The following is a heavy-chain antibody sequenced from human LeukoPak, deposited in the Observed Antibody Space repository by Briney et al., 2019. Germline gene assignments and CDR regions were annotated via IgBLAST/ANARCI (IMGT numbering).Heavy chain of an antibody. J-gene: IGHJ3*02. Sequence: EGSLRLSCVASGFSVSNNYMSWVRQAPGKGLEWVSVVYSGGGTYYADSVKGRFTISRDISKNTLYLQMNSLRVEDTAVYYCARGVGQDAFDIWGQGTMVTVSS. CDR3: ARGVGQDAFDI. V-gene: IGHV3-53*01. CDR2: VYSGGGT. D-gene: IGHD1-26*01. CDR1: GFSVSNNY.